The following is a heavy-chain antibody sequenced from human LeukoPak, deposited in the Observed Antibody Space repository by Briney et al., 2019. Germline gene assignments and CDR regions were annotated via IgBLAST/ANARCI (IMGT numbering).Heavy chain of an antibody. D-gene: IGHD1-1*01. Sequence: GSLRLSCAASGFTFSSYTMHWIRQAPGKGLEWVSSISGSNSYIFYADSVKGRFTVSRDNAKDSLYLQMNSLRAGDTAVYYCARALTTLTYEGYWGQGTLVTVSS. CDR1: GFTFSSYT. V-gene: IGHV3-21*01. CDR3: ARALTTLTYEGY. J-gene: IGHJ4*02. CDR2: ISGSNSYI.